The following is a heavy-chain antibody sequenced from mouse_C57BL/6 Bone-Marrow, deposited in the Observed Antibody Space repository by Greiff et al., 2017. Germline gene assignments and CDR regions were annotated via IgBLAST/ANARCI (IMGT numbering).Heavy chain of an antibody. Sequence: QVQLQQSGAELARPGASVKLSCKASGYTFTSYGLSWVKQRTGQGLEWIGEIYPRSGTTYYNEKFKGKATLPADKSSSTAYMVLRSLTSEDSAVYFCAIGHYGSSPFAYWGQGTLVTVSA. D-gene: IGHD1-1*01. CDR3: AIGHYGSSPFAY. V-gene: IGHV1-81*01. CDR2: IYPRSGTT. CDR1: GYTFTSYG. J-gene: IGHJ3*01.